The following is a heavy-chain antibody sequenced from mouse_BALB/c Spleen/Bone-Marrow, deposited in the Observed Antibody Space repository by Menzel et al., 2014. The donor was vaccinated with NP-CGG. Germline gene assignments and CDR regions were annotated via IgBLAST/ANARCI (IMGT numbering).Heavy chain of an antibody. Sequence: EVQLVESGGGLVKLGGSLKLSCAASGFTFSSYYMSWVRQTPEKRLELVAVINSNGGSTYYPDTVKGRFTISRDNSNNTLYLQMSSLKSEYTSFYYCARLDNDYAMDYLGQGTSVTVSS. CDR2: INSNGGST. J-gene: IGHJ4*01. CDR1: GFTFSSYY. V-gene: IGHV5-6-2*01. D-gene: IGHD1-3*01. CDR3: ARLDNDYAMDY.